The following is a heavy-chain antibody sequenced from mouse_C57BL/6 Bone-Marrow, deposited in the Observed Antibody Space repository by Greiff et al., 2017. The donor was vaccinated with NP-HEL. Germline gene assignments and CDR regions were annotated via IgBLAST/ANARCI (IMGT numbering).Heavy chain of an antibody. CDR1: GFTFSDYY. D-gene: IGHD1-1*02. CDR3: ARHQGIYGGFAY. V-gene: IGHV5-12*01. CDR2: ISNGGGST. J-gene: IGHJ3*01. Sequence: EVQVVESGGGLVQPGGSLKLSCAASGFTFSDYYMYWVRQTPEKRLEWVAYISNGGGSTYYPDTVKGRFTISRDNAKNTLYLQMSRLKSEDTAMYYCARHQGIYGGFAYWGQGTLVTVSA.